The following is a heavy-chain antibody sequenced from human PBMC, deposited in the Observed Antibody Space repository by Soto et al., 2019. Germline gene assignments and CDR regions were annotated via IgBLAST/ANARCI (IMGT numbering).Heavy chain of an antibody. D-gene: IGHD4-17*01. Sequence: QVQLQESGPGLVKPSQTLSLTCTVSGGSISSGDYYWSWIRQPPGKGLEWIGYIYYSGSTYYNPSLKRRVTISVDTSKSQSSLKLSSVTAADTAVYYCARVTTSGGDIWFDPWGQGTLVTVSS. CDR2: IYYSGST. V-gene: IGHV4-30-4*01. J-gene: IGHJ5*02. CDR3: ARVTTSGGDIWFDP. CDR1: GGSISSGDYY.